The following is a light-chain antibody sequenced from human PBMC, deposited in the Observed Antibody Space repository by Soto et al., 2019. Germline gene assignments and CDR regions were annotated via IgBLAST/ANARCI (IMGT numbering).Light chain of an antibody. CDR3: QQRSNWPLLT. CDR2: DAS. V-gene: IGKV3-11*01. J-gene: IGKJ4*01. CDR1: QNVSNY. Sequence: EIVLTQSPATLSLSPGERATLSCRVSQNVSNYLAWYQQKPGQAPRLLIYDASNRATGIPARFSGSGSATDVTLTISSLEPEDFAVYYCQQRSNWPLLTFGGGTKVESK.